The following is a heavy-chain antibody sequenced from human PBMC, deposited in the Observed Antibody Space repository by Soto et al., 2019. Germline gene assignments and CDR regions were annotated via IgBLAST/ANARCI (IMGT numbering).Heavy chain of an antibody. CDR3: ARGRPSLVWFGELSNWFDP. D-gene: IGHD3-10*01. CDR1: GGSFSCYD. CDR2: INHSGST. V-gene: IGHV4-34*01. J-gene: IGHJ5*02. Sequence: SETLSLTCGVYGGSFSCYDWSWIRQPPGKGLEWIGEINHSGSTNYNPSLKSRVTISVDTSKNQFSLKLSSVTAADTAVYYCARGRPSLVWFGELSNWFDPWGQGTLVTVSS.